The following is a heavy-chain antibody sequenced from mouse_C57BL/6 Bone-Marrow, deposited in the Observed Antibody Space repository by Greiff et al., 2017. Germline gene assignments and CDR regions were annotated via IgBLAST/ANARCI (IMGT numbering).Heavy chain of an antibody. V-gene: IGHV1-59*01. J-gene: IGHJ2*01. CDR3: ARSYDYGGAYVDY. CDR2: IDPSDSYT. Sequence: QVQLQQPGAELVRPGTSVKLSCKASGYTFTSYWMHWVKQRPGQGLEWIGVIDPSDSYTNYNQKFKGRATLTVDTSFSTAYMQLSRLTSEDSAVYYCARSYDYGGAYVDYWCQGTTLTVSS. CDR1: GYTFTSYW. D-gene: IGHD2-4*01.